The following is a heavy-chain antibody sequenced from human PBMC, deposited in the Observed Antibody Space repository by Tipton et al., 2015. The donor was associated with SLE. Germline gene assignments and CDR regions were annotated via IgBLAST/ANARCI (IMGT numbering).Heavy chain of an antibody. V-gene: IGHV5-51*01. Sequence: QLVQSGAEVKKSGESLRISCKGSGYSFPNSWIAWVRQMPGKGLGWMGIIYPGDSDTRYSPSFQGQVTISVDKSINTAYLQWSSLKASDTAMYYCARQSEAAAGKDWFDPWGQGTLVTVSS. CDR1: GYSFPNSW. CDR3: ARQSEAAAGKDWFDP. J-gene: IGHJ5*02. D-gene: IGHD6-13*01. CDR2: IYPGDSDT.